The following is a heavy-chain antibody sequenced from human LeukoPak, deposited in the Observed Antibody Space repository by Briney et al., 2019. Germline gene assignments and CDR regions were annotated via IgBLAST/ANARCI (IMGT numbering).Heavy chain of an antibody. CDR3: AKDRHYESNVLGY. J-gene: IGHJ4*02. V-gene: IGHV3-30*18. CDR1: GFTFSDYY. CDR2: ISYDGSDK. Sequence: GGSLRLSCAASGFTFSDYYMSWVRQAPGKGLEWVAMISYDGSDKYYTESVKGRCTISRDNSKNTVYLQMNILRAEDTAVYYCAKDRHYESNVLGYWGQGTLVTVSS. D-gene: IGHD3-22*01.